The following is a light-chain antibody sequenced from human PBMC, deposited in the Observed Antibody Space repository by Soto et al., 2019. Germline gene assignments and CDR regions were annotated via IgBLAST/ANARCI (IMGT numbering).Light chain of an antibody. CDR2: DAS. Sequence: DIQMTQSPSSLSASVGDRVTITCQASQDISNYLNWYQQKPGKAPKLLIYDASNLETGVPSRFSGSGSGTDFTFTISSLQPEDIATYYCQQYKSYLYTFGQGTKLEIK. J-gene: IGKJ2*01. V-gene: IGKV1-33*01. CDR3: QQYKSYLYT. CDR1: QDISNY.